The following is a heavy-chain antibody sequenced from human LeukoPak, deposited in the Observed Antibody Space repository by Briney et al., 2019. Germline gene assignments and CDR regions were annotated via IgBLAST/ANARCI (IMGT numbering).Heavy chain of an antibody. Sequence: SETLSLTCAVYGGSFSGYYWSWIRQPPGKGLEWIGEINHSGSTSYNPSLKSRVTISVDTSKNQFSLKLSSVTAADTAVYYCARRGWLRKVLYYMDVWGKGTTVTISS. D-gene: IGHD5-12*01. CDR2: INHSGST. J-gene: IGHJ6*03. CDR1: GGSFSGYY. CDR3: ARRGWLRKVLYYMDV. V-gene: IGHV4-34*01.